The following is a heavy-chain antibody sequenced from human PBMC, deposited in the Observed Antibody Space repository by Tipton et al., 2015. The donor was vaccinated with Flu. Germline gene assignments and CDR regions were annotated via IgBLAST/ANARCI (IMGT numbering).Heavy chain of an antibody. J-gene: IGHJ5*02. D-gene: IGHD3-3*01. CDR1: GSSFSSYW. CDR2: IYPADSDT. CDR3: ARHRGMGDGDIRFLEWNNCFDP. V-gene: IGHV5-51*01. Sequence: VQLVQSGAEVKKPGESLKISCKGSGSSFSSYWIAWVRQMPGKGLEWMGIIYPADSDTRYSPSFQGQVTISADKSISTAYLQWSSLKASDTAMYYCARHRGMGDGDIRFLEWNNCFDPWGQGTLVTVSS.